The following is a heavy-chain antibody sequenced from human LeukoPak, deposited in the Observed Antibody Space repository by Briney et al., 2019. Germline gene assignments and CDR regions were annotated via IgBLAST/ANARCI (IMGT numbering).Heavy chain of an antibody. CDR3: ARDAETTHYYYYYMDV. J-gene: IGHJ6*03. CDR1: GYTFTGYY. Sequence: GASVKVSCKASGYTFTGYYMHWVRQAPGQGLEWMGWINPNSGGTNYAQKFQGRVTMTRDTSISTAYMELSRLRSDDTAVYYCARDAETTHYYYYYMDVWGKGTTVTVSS. CDR2: INPNSGGT. V-gene: IGHV1-2*02. D-gene: IGHD1-1*01.